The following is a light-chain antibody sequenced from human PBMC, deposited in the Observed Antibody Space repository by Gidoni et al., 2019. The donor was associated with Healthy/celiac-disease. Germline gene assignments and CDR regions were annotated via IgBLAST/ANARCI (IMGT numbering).Light chain of an antibody. Sequence: IGLTQSRGTLSLSPGERATLSCRASQSVSSSYLAWYQQKPGQAPRLLIYGASSRATGIPDRFSGSGSGTDFTLTISRPEPEDFAVYYCQQYGSSLRTFGQGTKVEIK. V-gene: IGKV3-20*01. CDR1: QSVSSSY. J-gene: IGKJ1*01. CDR2: GAS. CDR3: QQYGSSLRT.